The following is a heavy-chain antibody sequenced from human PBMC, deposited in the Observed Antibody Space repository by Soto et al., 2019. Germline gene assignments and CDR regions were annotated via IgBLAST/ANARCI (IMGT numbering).Heavy chain of an antibody. CDR1: GGSLGDFY. J-gene: IGHJ4*02. D-gene: IGHD6-6*01. Sequence: SETLSLTCTVAGGSLGDFYWSWIRQPPGKGLEWIGYIYYSGSTNYNPSLKSRVTISVDTSKNQFSLNLRSMSPADTAVYYCARVGGLAARTFDYWGPGTLVTVSS. V-gene: IGHV4-59*01. CDR2: IYYSGST. CDR3: ARVGGLAARTFDY.